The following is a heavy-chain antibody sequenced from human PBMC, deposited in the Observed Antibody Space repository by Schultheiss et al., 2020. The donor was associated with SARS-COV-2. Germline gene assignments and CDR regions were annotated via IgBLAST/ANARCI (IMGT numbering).Heavy chain of an antibody. CDR1: GGSISSYY. J-gene: IGHJ4*02. V-gene: IGHV4-59*01. CDR2: IYYSVST. CDR3: ARVGCSSTSCYQNDY. D-gene: IGHD2-2*01. Sequence: SETLSLTCTVSGGSISSYYWSWIRQPPGKGLEWIGFIYYSVSTNYNPSLKSRVTISVDTSKNQFSLKLSSVTAADTAVYYCARVGCSSTSCYQNDYWGQGGLVTVSS.